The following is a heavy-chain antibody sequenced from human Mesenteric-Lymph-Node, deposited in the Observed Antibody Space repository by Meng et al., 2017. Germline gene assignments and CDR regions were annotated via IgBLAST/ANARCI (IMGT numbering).Heavy chain of an antibody. J-gene: IGHJ3*02. CDR2: IPYDGSNK. CDR1: GFTFSSYA. CDR3: ARDQWGDI. Sequence: VQMEECGGGVVQPGRSLSLSWAAYGFTFSSYAMYWVRQAPGKGLEWVAIIPYDGSNKYYADSVKGRFTVSRDNSKNTLYLQMNSLRAEDTAVYYCARDQWGDIWGQGTMVIVSS. V-gene: IGHV3-30*04. D-gene: IGHD1-26*01.